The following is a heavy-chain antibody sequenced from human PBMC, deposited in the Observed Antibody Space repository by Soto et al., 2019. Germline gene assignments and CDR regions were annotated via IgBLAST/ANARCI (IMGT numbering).Heavy chain of an antibody. V-gene: IGHV3-30-3*01. CDR1: GFTFSSYA. J-gene: IGHJ4*02. CDR3: ARAQIPYSSGWYVPASY. CDR2: ISYDGSNK. Sequence: GESLKISCAASGFTFSSYAMHWVRQAPGKGLEWVAVISYDGSNKYYADSVKGRFTISRDNSKNTLYLQMNSLRAEDTAVYYCARAQIPYSSGWYVPASYWGQGTLVTVSS. D-gene: IGHD6-19*01.